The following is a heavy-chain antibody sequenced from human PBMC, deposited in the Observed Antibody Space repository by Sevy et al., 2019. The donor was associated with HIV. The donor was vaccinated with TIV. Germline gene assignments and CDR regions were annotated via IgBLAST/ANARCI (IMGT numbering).Heavy chain of an antibody. CDR1: GFTFDDYA. CDR2: ISWNSGSI. CDR3: ANDIGKQSPPGEDGMDV. Sequence: GGSLRLSCAASGFTFDDYAMHWVRQAPGKGLEWVSGISWNSGSIGYADSVKGRFTISRDNAKNSLYLQMNSLRAEDTDLYYCANDIGKQSPPGEDGMDVWGQGTTVTVSS. J-gene: IGHJ6*02. V-gene: IGHV3-9*01. D-gene: IGHD6-19*01.